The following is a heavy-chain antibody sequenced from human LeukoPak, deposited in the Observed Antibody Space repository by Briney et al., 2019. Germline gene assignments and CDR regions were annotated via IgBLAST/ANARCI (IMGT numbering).Heavy chain of an antibody. Sequence: PSETLSLTCTVSGGSVSIYYWSWIRQPAGKGLEWIGRIYTSGSTNYNPSLKSRVTMSVDTSKNQFSLKLSSVTAADTAVYYCARSSRGDYVWGSYRSFDYWGQGTLVTVSS. CDR2: IYTSGST. CDR1: GGSVSIYY. J-gene: IGHJ4*02. D-gene: IGHD3-16*02. CDR3: ARSSRGDYVWGSYRSFDY. V-gene: IGHV4-4*07.